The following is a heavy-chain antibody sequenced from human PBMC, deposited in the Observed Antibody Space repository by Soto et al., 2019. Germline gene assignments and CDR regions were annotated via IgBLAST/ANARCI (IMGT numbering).Heavy chain of an antibody. CDR1: GFTFSSYT. J-gene: IGHJ6*02. D-gene: IGHD6-13*01. Sequence: GGSLRLSCAASGFTFSSYTMHWVRQAPGKGLEWVAVITYNGNEYYTGSVRGRFTISRDSSRTTVYLQMNSLRPGDTALYYCARELMPAAGSGDFYAMDVWGQGTTVTVSS. CDR2: ITYNGNE. CDR3: ARELMPAAGSGDFYAMDV. V-gene: IGHV3-30*04.